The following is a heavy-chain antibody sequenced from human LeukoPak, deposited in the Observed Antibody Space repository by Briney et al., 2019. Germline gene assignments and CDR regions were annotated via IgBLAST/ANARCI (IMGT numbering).Heavy chain of an antibody. V-gene: IGHV1-69*06. D-gene: IGHD3-3*01. CDR3: ARSPGVVIIPLHDALDI. Sequence: ASVKVSCKASGYAFTRHYMHWVRQAPGQGLEWMGGIIPIFGTANYAQKFQGRVTITADKSTSTAYMELSSLRSEDTAVYYCARSPGVVIIPLHDALDIWGQGTMVTVSS. CDR2: IIPIFGTA. J-gene: IGHJ3*02. CDR1: GYAFTRHY.